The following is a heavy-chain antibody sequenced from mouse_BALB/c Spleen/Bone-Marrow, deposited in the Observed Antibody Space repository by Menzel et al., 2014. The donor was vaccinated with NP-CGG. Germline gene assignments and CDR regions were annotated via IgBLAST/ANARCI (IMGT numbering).Heavy chain of an antibody. CDR3: AKRGNYGYFDY. CDR1: GFSLTSYG. CDR2: LWRGGST. D-gene: IGHD2-1*01. J-gene: IGHJ2*01. V-gene: IGHV2-5-1*01. Sequence: QVQLQQSGPSLVQPSQSLSITCTVSGFSLTSYGVHWVRQSLGKGLEWLGVLWRGGSTDYNAAFLSRLSITKDNSKSQVFFKMNSLQADDTAIYYCAKRGNYGYFDYWGQGTTLTVSS.